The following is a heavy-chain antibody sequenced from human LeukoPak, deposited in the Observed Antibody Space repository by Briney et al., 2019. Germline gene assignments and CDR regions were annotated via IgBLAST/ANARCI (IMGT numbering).Heavy chain of an antibody. V-gene: IGHV1-8*01. Sequence: ASVKVSCKASGYTFSTYDINWVRQVTGQGLEWMGWMNPNSGNTGYAQKIQGRVTMTRNTSINTAYMELSSLRSEDTAVYYYARGPSRDYGSGSSWFDPWGQGTLVTVSS. J-gene: IGHJ5*02. D-gene: IGHD3-10*01. CDR1: GYTFSTYD. CDR2: MNPNSGNT. CDR3: ARGPSRDYGSGSSWFDP.